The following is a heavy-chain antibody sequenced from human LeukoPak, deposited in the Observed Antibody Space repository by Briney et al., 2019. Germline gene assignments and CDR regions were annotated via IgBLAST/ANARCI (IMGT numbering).Heavy chain of an antibody. J-gene: IGHJ4*02. D-gene: IGHD3-22*01. CDR2: ISENSGTI. CDR1: GFSLSSYA. V-gene: IGHV3-23*01. Sequence: PGGSLRLSCAASGFSLSSYAMSWVRQAPGKGLEWVSAISENSGTIYYANSVKGRFTISRDNSKNTLYLQMNSLRAEDTAVYYCARDNFLGSSGPFDYWGQGTLVTVSS. CDR3: ARDNFLGSSGPFDY.